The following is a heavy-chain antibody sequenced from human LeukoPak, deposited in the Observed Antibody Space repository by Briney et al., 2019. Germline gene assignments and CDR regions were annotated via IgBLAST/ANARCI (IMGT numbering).Heavy chain of an antibody. CDR3: ARLVVGTAMVPAFDY. Sequence: GESLRISCKGSGPRFTSYWISWVRQMPGKGLEWMGRIDPSDSYTNYSPSFQGHVTISAGKSISTAYLQWSSLKASDTAMYYCARLVVGTAMVPAFDYWGQGTLVTVSS. D-gene: IGHD5-18*01. CDR1: GPRFTSYW. J-gene: IGHJ4*02. CDR2: IDPSDSYT. V-gene: IGHV5-10-1*01.